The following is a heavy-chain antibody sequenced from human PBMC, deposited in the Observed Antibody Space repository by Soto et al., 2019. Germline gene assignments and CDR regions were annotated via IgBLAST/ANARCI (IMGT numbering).Heavy chain of an antibody. V-gene: IGHV4-30-2*01. CDR3: FRGQGITMVRALYFDF. J-gene: IGHJ4*02. Sequence: SLTMSVTCAVAEGSISSGGYCWSWNRQPPGKGLEWIGYSYHSGSTYYNPSLKSRVTISVDRSKNQFSLKLSSVPAADTAVYYCFRGQGITMVRALYFDFWAQATLVTVSS. CDR1: EGSISSGGYC. D-gene: IGHD3-10*01. CDR2: SYHSGST.